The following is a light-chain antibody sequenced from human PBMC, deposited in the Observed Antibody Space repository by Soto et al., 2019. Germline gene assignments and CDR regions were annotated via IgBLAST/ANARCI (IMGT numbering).Light chain of an antibody. J-gene: IGLJ2*01. V-gene: IGLV2-11*01. CDR2: DVN. CDR3: CSYAGSYTFVI. CDR1: SNDVGGYNY. Sequence: QSALTQPRSVSGSPGQSITISCTGTSNDVGGYNYVSWYQQHPGKAPKLLIYDVNKRPSRVPDRFSGSKSGNTASLTISGLQAEDEADYHGCSYAGSYTFVIFGGGTKLTVL.